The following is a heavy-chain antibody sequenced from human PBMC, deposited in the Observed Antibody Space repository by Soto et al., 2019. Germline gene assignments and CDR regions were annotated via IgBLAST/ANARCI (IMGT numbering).Heavy chain of an antibody. Sequence: QVQLVQSGAEVKKPGASVKVSCKASGYTFTSYGISWVRQAPGQGLEWMGWISAYNGNTNYAQKLQGRVTMTTDTSXSXVYMELRSLRSDDTAVYYCARDQVAAAGTSLVPMDVWGQGTTVTVSS. J-gene: IGHJ6*02. V-gene: IGHV1-18*01. CDR1: GYTFTSYG. CDR3: ARDQVAAAGTSLVPMDV. D-gene: IGHD6-13*01. CDR2: ISAYNGNT.